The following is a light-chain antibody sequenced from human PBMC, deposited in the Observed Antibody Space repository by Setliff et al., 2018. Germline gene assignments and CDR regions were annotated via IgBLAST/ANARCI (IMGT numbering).Light chain of an antibody. CDR3: NSYAGSNSGV. J-gene: IGLJ1*01. CDR2: EVN. Sequence: SALTQPPSASGSPGQSVTISCTGTSSDVGAYNFVSWYQQHPGKAPKLIIFEVNRRPSGVPDRFSGSKSGNTASLTVSGLQAEDEAYYYCNSYAGSNSGVFGTGTKVTVL. CDR1: SSDVGAYNF. V-gene: IGLV2-8*01.